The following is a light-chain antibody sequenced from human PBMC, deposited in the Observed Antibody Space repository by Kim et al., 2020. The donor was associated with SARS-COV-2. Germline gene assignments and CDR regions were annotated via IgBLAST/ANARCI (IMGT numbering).Light chain of an antibody. V-gene: IGLV3-1*01. CDR2: QDN. CDR3: QAWDSSTHNYV. CDR1: RCGDKA. J-gene: IGLJ1*01. Sequence: PCKTSTITSAGSRCGDKAISRYKQKQAPSPVVVIYQDNQRPSGIPERFSGSNSGNTATLTISGTQAMDEADYYCQAWDSSTHNYVFGAGTKVTVL.